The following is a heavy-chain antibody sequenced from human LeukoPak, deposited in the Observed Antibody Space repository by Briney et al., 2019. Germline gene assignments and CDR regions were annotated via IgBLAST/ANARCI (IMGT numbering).Heavy chain of an antibody. CDR3: ARSTLPTIFGVVTIRGNWFDP. J-gene: IGHJ5*02. V-gene: IGHV1-46*01. Sequence: ASVKVSCKASGYTFTSYYMHWVRQAPGQGLEWMGIINPSGGSTSYAQKFQGRVTMTRDTSTSTVYMELSSLRSEDTAVYYCARSTLPTIFGVVTIRGNWFDPWGQGTLVTVSS. D-gene: IGHD3-3*01. CDR2: INPSGGST. CDR1: GYTFTSYY.